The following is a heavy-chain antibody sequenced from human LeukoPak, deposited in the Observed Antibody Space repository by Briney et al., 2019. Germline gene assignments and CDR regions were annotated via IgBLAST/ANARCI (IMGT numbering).Heavy chain of an antibody. V-gene: IGHV3-33*01. CDR1: GFTFRSYG. J-gene: IGHJ4*02. Sequence: PGGSLRLSCAASGFTFRSYGMHWVRQAPGKGLEWVAVIWYDGSNNYYADSVKGRFTISRDYSKNTLYLQMNSLRAEDTAVYYCARESTAMVTLYYFDYWGQGTLVTVSS. CDR3: ARESTAMVTLYYFDY. D-gene: IGHD5-18*01. CDR2: IWYDGSNN.